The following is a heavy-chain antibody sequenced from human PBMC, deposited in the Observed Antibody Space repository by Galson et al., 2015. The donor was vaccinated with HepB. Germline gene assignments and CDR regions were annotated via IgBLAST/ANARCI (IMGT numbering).Heavy chain of an antibody. V-gene: IGHV3-48*02. CDR2: ITSSSTII. CDR3: AREAVTTYGQDV. CDR1: GFTFSNYN. Sequence: SLRLSCAASGFTFSNYNMNWVRQAPGKGLEWVSYITSSSTIIYYADSVKGRFTISRDNGKNSLYLQMNSLRDEDTAVYYCAREAVTTYGQDVWGQGTTVTVSS. J-gene: IGHJ6*02. D-gene: IGHD1-14*01.